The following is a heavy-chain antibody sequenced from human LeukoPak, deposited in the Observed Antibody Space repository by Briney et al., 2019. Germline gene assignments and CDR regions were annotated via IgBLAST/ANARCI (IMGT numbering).Heavy chain of an antibody. V-gene: IGHV4-39*01. D-gene: IGHD3-22*01. J-gene: IGHJ4*02. CDR2: IYYSGST. CDR1: GGSLSSSSYY. Sequence: SETLSLTCTVSGGSLSSSSYYWGWIRQPPGKGLEWIGSIYYSGSTHYNPSLKSRVTISVDTSKNQFSLKLNSVTAADTAVYYCARQSGYYYSDLDYWGQGTLVTVSS. CDR3: ARQSGYYYSDLDY.